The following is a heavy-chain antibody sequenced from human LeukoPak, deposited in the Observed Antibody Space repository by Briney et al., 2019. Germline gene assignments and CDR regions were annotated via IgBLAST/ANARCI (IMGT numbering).Heavy chain of an antibody. Sequence: PSETLSLTCAVYGGSFSGYYWSWIRQPPGKGLEWSGEINHSGSTNYNPFLKSRVTISVDTSKNQFSLKLSSVTAADTAVYYCARGVPVLRYFDWLGTYWYFDLWGRGTLVTVSS. CDR3: ARGVPVLRYFDWLGTYWYFDL. CDR1: GGSFSGYY. J-gene: IGHJ2*01. V-gene: IGHV4-34*01. CDR2: INHSGST. D-gene: IGHD3-9*01.